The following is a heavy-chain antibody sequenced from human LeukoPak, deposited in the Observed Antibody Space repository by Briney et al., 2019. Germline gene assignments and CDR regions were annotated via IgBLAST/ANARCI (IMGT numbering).Heavy chain of an antibody. CDR2: IYTGVSDT. V-gene: IGHV5-51*01. J-gene: IGHJ6*03. Sequence: GASPQISCECCGYLFTNYWIGGVRQVPGKGLEGMGIIYTGVSDTRYSPSFQGHVTISADKSTSTAYLQWSTPKAPDTAMYYCARLLDTRNYYYYMDVWGKGTTVTISS. CDR1: GYLFTNYW. D-gene: IGHD1-1*01. CDR3: ARLLDTRNYYYYMDV.